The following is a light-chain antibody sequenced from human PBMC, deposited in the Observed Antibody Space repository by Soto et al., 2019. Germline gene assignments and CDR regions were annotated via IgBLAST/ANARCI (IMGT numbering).Light chain of an antibody. J-gene: IGLJ3*02. Sequence: QSALTRPPSASGSPGQSVTISCTGTSSDVGGYNYVSWYQQHPGKVPKLMIYEVMKRPSGVPDRFSGSKSGNTASLTVSGLQTEDEAYYYCSSYTGSSAVGVFGGGTKLTVL. V-gene: IGLV2-8*01. CDR1: SSDVGGYNY. CDR3: SSYTGSSAVGV. CDR2: EVM.